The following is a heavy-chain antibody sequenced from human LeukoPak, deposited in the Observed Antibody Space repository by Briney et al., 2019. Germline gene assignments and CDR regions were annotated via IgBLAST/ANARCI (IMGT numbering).Heavy chain of an antibody. D-gene: IGHD3-22*01. J-gene: IGHJ4*02. V-gene: IGHV3-21*01. CDR1: GFTSSPYS. CDR3: ARDPPYYDNSGYYYDY. CDR2: ISGSSLYI. Sequence: GGSLRLSCAASGFTSSPYSMNWVRQAPGKGLEWVSSISGSSLYIYYADSVKGRFTISRDNAKNSLYLQMNSLRAEDTAVYYCARDPPYYDNSGYYYDYWGQGTLVTVSS.